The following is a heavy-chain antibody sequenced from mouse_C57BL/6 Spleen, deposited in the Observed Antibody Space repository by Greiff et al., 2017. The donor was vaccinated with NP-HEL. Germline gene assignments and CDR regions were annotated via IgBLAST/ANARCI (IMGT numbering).Heavy chain of an antibody. Sequence: EVQLQESGPGLVKPSQSLSLTCSVTGYSITSGYYWNWIRQFPGNKLEWMGYISYDGSNNYNPSLKNRISITRDTSKNQFFLNLNSVTTEDTATYYCAREGTTWDGFAYWGQGTLVTVSA. D-gene: IGHD4-1*01. CDR3: AREGTTWDGFAY. V-gene: IGHV3-6*01. J-gene: IGHJ3*01. CDR2: ISYDGSN. CDR1: GYSITSGYY.